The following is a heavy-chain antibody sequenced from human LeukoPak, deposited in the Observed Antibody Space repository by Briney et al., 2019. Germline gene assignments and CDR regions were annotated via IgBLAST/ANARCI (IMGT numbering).Heavy chain of an antibody. CDR2: ISSSSSYI. Sequence: PGGSLRLSCAASGFTFSSYSMNWVRQAPGKGLEWVSSISSSSSYIYYADSVKGRFTISRDNAKNSLYLQMNSLRAEDTAVYYCAREQLLWFEELFPNYYYYMDVWGKGTTVTISS. CDR1: GFTFSSYS. CDR3: AREQLLWFEELFPNYYYYMDV. D-gene: IGHD3-10*01. V-gene: IGHV3-21*01. J-gene: IGHJ6*03.